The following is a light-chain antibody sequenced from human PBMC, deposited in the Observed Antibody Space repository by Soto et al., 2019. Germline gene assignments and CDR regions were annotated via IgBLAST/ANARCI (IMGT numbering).Light chain of an antibody. V-gene: IGKV1-5*03. J-gene: IGKJ4*01. CDR1: QTISSW. CDR2: KAS. CDR3: QHYNNYLLT. Sequence: DIRMTLSPSAFSASVGDRVIIPCRASQTISSWLAWYQQKPGKAPKLLIYKASSLESGVPSRFSGSGSGTEFTLTISSLQPDDFATYYCQHYNNYLLTFGGGTKV.